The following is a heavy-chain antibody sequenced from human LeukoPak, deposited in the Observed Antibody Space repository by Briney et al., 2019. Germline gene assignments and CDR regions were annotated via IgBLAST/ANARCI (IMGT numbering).Heavy chain of an antibody. V-gene: IGHV3-48*03. CDR2: ISPSGTI. J-gene: IGHJ6*02. Sequence: PGGSLRLSCAAPGFTLSSFEMNWVRQAPGKGLEWVSYISPSGTIYYADSVKGRFTISRDNSKNTLYLQMNSLRGEDTAVYYCAKDYGDYTVNYHYYGMDVWGQGTTVTVSS. CDR1: GFTLSSFE. D-gene: IGHD4-17*01. CDR3: AKDYGDYTVNYHYYGMDV.